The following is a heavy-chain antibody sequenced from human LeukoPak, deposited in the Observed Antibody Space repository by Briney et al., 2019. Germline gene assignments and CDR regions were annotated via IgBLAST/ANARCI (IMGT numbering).Heavy chain of an antibody. CDR2: VSHSGIT. CDR3: ARLVIP. J-gene: IGHJ5*02. CDR1: GFSISSDYY. D-gene: IGHD3-10*01. Sequence: SETLSLTCTVSGFSISSDYYWGWIRQPPGKGLEWIGSVSHSGITYHNSSLNSRVSIAVDTSKNQFSLKVNSVTAADTAVYYCARLVIPWGQGILVTVSS. V-gene: IGHV4-38-2*02.